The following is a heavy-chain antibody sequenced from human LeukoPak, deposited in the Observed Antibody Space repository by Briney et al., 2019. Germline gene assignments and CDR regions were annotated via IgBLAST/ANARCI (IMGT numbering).Heavy chain of an antibody. CDR1: GFSFGDYA. Sequence: PGGSLRLSCTASGFSFGDYAVSWFRQAPGKGLEWVGFIRSERYGGTVEYAASVKGRCIISRGDSKNIAYLEMSSLRTEDTAVYFCSKDEFGSSLYETTFDVWGPGAMVTVSA. J-gene: IGHJ3*01. CDR2: IRSERYGGTV. V-gene: IGHV3-49*03. D-gene: IGHD3-10*01. CDR3: SKDEFGSSLYETTFDV.